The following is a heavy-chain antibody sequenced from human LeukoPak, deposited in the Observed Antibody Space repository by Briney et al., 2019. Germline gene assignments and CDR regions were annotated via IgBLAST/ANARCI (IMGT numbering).Heavy chain of an antibody. D-gene: IGHD4-23*01. Sequence: GGSLRLSCAASGFTFSSYWMHWVRQAPGKGLVWVSRINSDGSSTSYADSVKGRFTISRDNSKNTLYLQMNSLRAEDTAVYYCARWDYGGNSVPSDYWGQGTLVTVSS. J-gene: IGHJ4*02. CDR1: GFTFSSYW. CDR2: INSDGSST. V-gene: IGHV3-74*01. CDR3: ARWDYGGNSVPSDY.